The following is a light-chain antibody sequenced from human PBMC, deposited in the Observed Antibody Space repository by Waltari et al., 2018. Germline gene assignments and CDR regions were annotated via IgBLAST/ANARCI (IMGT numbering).Light chain of an antibody. CDR1: QSVSRA. CDR2: AAS. V-gene: IGKV3-20*01. CDR3: QHYVNSPVT. Sequence: EIVLTQSPGTLSLSPGERATLSCRASQSVSRALAWYQQKPGQAPRLLIYAASTRATGFPDRFSGSGSGTDFSLTISRLDPEDFAVYYCQHYVNSPVTFGQGTKVEI. J-gene: IGKJ1*01.